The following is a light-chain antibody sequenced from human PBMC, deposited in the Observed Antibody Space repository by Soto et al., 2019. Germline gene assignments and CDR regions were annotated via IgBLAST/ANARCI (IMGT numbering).Light chain of an antibody. CDR1: QSVSNN. J-gene: IGKJ1*01. Sequence: EIVMTQSPATLSVSPGERATLYCRASQSVSNNLAWYQQKPGQAPRLLIYGASTRATGIPARFSGSGSGTEFTLTISSLQSEDFAVYYCQQYNNWPPWTFGRGTKVDIK. V-gene: IGKV3-15*01. CDR2: GAS. CDR3: QQYNNWPPWT.